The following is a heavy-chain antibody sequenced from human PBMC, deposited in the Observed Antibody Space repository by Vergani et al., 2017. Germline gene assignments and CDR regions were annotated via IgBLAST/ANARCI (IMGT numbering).Heavy chain of an antibody. CDR2: IKSNFDRGTT. D-gene: IGHD2-21*01. CDR1: GFSFRNAW. J-gene: IGHJ6*02. V-gene: IGHV3-15*07. Sequence: EVQLVESEGGIVKPGGSLRLSCVASGFSFRNAWMNWVRRTPGKGLEWVGRIKSNFDRGTTDYAAAVKGRFTISRDDSKNTLFLQMNDLKTEDIGVYYCTTDPRYCGDGSCYWLRDHHYYGMDVWGQGTTVTVSS. CDR3: TTDPRYCGDGSCYWLRDHHYYGMDV.